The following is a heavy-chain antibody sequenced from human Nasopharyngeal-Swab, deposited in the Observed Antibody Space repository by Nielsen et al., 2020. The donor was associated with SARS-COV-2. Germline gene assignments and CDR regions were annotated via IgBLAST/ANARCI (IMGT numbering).Heavy chain of an antibody. CDR2: IYTSGST. D-gene: IGHD2-15*01. J-gene: IGHJ4*02. Sequence: SETLSLTCTVSGGSISSYYWSWIRQPAGKGLEWIGRIYTSGSTNYNPSLKSRVTMSVDTSKNQFSLKLSSVTAADTAVYYCARDRVVVAATWLDYWGQGTLVTVSS. V-gene: IGHV4-4*07. CDR1: GGSISSYY. CDR3: ARDRVVVAATWLDY.